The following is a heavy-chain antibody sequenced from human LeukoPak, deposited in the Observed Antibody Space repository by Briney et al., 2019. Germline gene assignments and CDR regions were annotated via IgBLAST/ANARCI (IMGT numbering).Heavy chain of an antibody. D-gene: IGHD2-15*01. CDR3: TTYGDCSRGFCFFFDY. V-gene: IGHV1-69*06. CDR2: IIPIFGTA. CDR1: GGTFSSYA. Sequence: GASVKVSCKASGGTFSSYAISWVRQAPGQGIEWMGGIIPIFGTANYAQKFQGRVTMTEDTSTDTAYMELSSLRSEDTAVYYCTTYGDCSRGFCFFFDYWGQGTLVTVSS. J-gene: IGHJ4*02.